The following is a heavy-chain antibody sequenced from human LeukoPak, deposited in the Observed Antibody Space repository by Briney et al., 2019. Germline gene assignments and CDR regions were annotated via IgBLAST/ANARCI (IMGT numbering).Heavy chain of an antibody. D-gene: IGHD2-15*01. J-gene: IGHJ4*02. Sequence: GGSLRLSCAASGFTFSDYYMSCIRQAPGKGLEWVSYISSSSSYTNYADSVKGRFTISRDNAKNSLYLQMNSLRAEDTAVYYCARAPKYCSGGSCYSGGLDYWGQGTLVTVSS. CDR3: ARAPKYCSGGSCYSGGLDY. CDR2: ISSSSSYT. V-gene: IGHV3-11*06. CDR1: GFTFSDYY.